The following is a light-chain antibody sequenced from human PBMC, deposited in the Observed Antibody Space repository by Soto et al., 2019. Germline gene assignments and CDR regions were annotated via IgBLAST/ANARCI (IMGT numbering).Light chain of an antibody. CDR1: QSVSGSL. Sequence: EMVLTQSPGTQSLFPGERATLSCTASQSVSGSLLAWYQQQRRQAPRLLIYGASSRATGIPDRFSDSGSGTDFTLTISRLEPEDFAVYYCQYYGNSPLTFGQGTMVDI. V-gene: IGKV3-20*01. J-gene: IGKJ1*01. CDR2: GAS. CDR3: QYYGNSPLT.